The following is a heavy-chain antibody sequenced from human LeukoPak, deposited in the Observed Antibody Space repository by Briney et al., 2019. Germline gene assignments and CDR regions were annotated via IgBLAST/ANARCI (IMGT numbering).Heavy chain of an antibody. J-gene: IGHJ4*02. D-gene: IGHD1-26*01. V-gene: IGHV4-59*01. CDR1: GGSISPFY. CDR3: ARMYSGTSYYFDY. CDR2: IYYTGGT. Sequence: PSETLSLTCTVSGGSISPFYWNWIRQPPGKGLEWIGYIYYTGGTSYSPSLKSRVTMSVDTSKNQFSLKLSSVTAADTAVYYCARMYSGTSYYFDYWGQGTLVTVSS.